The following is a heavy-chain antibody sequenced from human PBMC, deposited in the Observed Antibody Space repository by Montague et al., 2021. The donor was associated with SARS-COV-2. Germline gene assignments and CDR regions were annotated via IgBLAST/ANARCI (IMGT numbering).Heavy chain of an antibody. J-gene: IGHJ3*01. CDR3: ARLDDGDYPMWGCAFDF. CDR1: GYSFTSYW. CDR2: MDPSDSYT. D-gene: IGHD4-17*01. V-gene: IGHV5-10-1*01. Sequence: QSGAEVKKPGESLRISSKGSGYSFTSYWISWVRQMHGKGLEWMGRMDPSDSYTNYSPSFQGHVTISADKSISTAYLQWSSLKASDTAMYYCARLDDGDYPMWGCAFDFWGQGTMVTVSS.